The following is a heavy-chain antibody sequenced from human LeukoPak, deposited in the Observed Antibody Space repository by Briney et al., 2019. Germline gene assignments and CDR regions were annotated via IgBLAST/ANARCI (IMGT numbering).Heavy chain of an antibody. CDR2: ISYDGSNK. J-gene: IGHJ4*02. V-gene: IGHV3-30-3*01. CDR1: GFTFSSYA. D-gene: IGHD2-15*01. CDR3: ARKAYCSGGSCYGDPLHYYFDY. Sequence: GGSLRLSCAASGFTFSSYAMHWVRQAPGKGLEWVAVISYDGSNKYYADSVKGRFTISRDNSKNTLYLQMNSLRAEDTAVYYCARKAYCSGGSCYGDPLHYYFDYWGQGTLVTVSS.